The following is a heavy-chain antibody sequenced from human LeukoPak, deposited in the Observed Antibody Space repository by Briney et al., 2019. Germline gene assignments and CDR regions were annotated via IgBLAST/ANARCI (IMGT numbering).Heavy chain of an antibody. D-gene: IGHD3-3*01. Sequence: GGSLRLSCAASEFVFSNYAMTWVRQAPGKGLEWVSSISGCGAATYYADSVKGRFIISRDNSKNSVFLQMNRLRGEDTAVYYCTNWRDIWSGYGFDSWGQGTLVTVSS. V-gene: IGHV3-23*01. J-gene: IGHJ4*02. CDR1: EFVFSNYA. CDR3: TNWRDIWSGYGFDS. CDR2: ISGCGAAT.